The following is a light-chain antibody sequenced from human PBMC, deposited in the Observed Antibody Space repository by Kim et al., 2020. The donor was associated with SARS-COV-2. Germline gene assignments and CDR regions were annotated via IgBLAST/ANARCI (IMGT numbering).Light chain of an antibody. CDR3: QQYNSYPYT. CDR2: DAS. CDR1: QSISSW. Sequence: GDRVTITCRPSQSISSWLAWYQQKPGKAPKLLIYDASSLESGVPSRFSGSGSGTEFTLTISSLQPDDFATYYCQQYNSYPYTFGQGTKLEI. J-gene: IGKJ2*01. V-gene: IGKV1-5*01.